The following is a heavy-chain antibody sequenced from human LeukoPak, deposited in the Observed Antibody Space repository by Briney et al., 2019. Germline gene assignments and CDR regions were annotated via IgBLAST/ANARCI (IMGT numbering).Heavy chain of an antibody. D-gene: IGHD1-26*01. V-gene: IGHV4-59*08. CDR2: VYYSGST. CDR1: GGSISPYY. Sequence: SETLSLTCTVSGGSISPYYWSWIRQPPGKGREWIGYVYYSGSTYYNPSLQSRVTISVDTSKNRFSLRLSSMTAADTAVYYCARHGTGYFDYWGQGTLVTVSS. CDR3: ARHGTGYFDY. J-gene: IGHJ4*02.